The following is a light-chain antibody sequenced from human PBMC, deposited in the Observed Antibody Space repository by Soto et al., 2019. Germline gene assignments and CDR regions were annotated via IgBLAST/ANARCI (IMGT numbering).Light chain of an antibody. CDR3: QQRSNWPPVT. CDR1: QRVSSGY. CDR2: GAS. Sequence: EIVLTQSPGTLSLSPGERATLSCRASQRVSSGYLAWYQQKPGQAPRLLIYGASTRAAGIPASFSGSASGTEFTLTISSLEPEDFATYYCQQRSNWPPVTFGGGTKVDIK. J-gene: IGKJ4*01. V-gene: IGKV3D-20*02.